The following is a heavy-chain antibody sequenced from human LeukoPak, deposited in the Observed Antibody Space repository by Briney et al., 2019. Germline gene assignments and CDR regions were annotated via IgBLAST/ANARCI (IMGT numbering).Heavy chain of an antibody. CDR1: GFTFSSYA. CDR2: ISGSSGST. J-gene: IGHJ4*02. Sequence: GGSLRLSCAASGFTFSSYAMSWVRQAPGKGLEWVSAISGSSGSTYYADSVKGRFTISRDNSKNTLYLQMNSLRAEDTAVYYCAIAVAGTPFDYWGQGTLVTVSS. D-gene: IGHD6-19*01. CDR3: AIAVAGTPFDY. V-gene: IGHV3-23*01.